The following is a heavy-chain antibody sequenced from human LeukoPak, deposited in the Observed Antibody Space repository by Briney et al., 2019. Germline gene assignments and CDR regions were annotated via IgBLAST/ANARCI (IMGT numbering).Heavy chain of an antibody. Sequence: PGGSLRLSCTASGFTFSSCNMNWVRQAPGKGLEWASTITSTSTYIAYADSVKGRFTISRDNADNSVYLQMNSLRADDTAVYYCAKERPHGMDVWGQGTSVTVSS. D-gene: IGHD6-6*01. CDR2: ITSTSTYI. V-gene: IGHV3-21*01. J-gene: IGHJ6*02. CDR1: GFTFSSCN. CDR3: AKERPHGMDV.